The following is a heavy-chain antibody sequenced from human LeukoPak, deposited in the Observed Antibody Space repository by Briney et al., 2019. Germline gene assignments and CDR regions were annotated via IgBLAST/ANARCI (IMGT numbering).Heavy chain of an antibody. D-gene: IGHD2-2*01. CDR3: ARATVVVPAAIAYNWFDP. J-gene: IGHJ5*02. Sequence: ASVKVSCKASGGTFSSYAISWVRQAPGQGLEWMGRIIPILGIANYAQKFQGRVTITADESTSTAYMELSSLRSEDTAVYYCARATVVVPAAIAYNWFDPWGQGTLVTVSS. CDR2: IIPILGIA. CDR1: GGTFSSYA. V-gene: IGHV1-69*04.